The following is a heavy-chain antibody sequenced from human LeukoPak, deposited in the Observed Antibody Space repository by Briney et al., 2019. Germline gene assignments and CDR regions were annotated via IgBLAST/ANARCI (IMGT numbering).Heavy chain of an antibody. D-gene: IGHD3-22*01. CDR3: ARVSFDYYDSSGYYYYYYGMDV. CDR2: IYHSGST. Sequence: SETLSLTCTVSGGSISSGDYYWTWIRQHPGKGLEWIGYIYHSGSTYYNPSLKSRVTISVDTSKNQFSLTLSSVTAADTAVYYCARVSFDYYDSSGYYYYYYGMDVWGQGTTVTVSS. V-gene: IGHV4-31*03. J-gene: IGHJ6*02. CDR1: GGSISSGDYY.